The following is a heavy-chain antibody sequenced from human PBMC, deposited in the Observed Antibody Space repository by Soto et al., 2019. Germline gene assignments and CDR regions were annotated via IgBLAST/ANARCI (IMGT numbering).Heavy chain of an antibody. CDR2: ISSSGNTI. CDR3: ARGVHSSLAAIGGFDP. CDR1: GFMFSDYY. Sequence: QVQLVESGGGLVQPGGSLRLSCAVSGFMFSDYYMAWIRQAPGKGLEWISYISSSGNTIYYADSVKGRFTVSRDNANSTLHLQMNSLRGDDTSLYDCARGVHSSLAAIGGFDPWGQGTLVTVSS. J-gene: IGHJ5*02. V-gene: IGHV3-11*01. D-gene: IGHD2-2*01.